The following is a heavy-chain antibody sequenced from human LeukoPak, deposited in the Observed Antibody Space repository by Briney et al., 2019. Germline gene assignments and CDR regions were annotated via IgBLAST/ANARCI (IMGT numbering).Heavy chain of an antibody. CDR2: IYSGGST. V-gene: IGHV3-66*01. Sequence: GRSLRLSCAASGFTFSSNYMIWVRQAPGKGLEGVSVIYSGGSTYYADSVKGRFTISRDNSKNTLYLQMNSLRAEDTAVYYCARDASPYSSSTSCYAHWGQGTLVTVSS. J-gene: IGHJ4*02. CDR1: GFTFSSNY. CDR3: ARDASPYSSSTSCYAH. D-gene: IGHD2-2*01.